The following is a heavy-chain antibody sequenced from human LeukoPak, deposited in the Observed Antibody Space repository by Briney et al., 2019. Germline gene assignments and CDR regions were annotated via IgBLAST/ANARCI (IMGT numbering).Heavy chain of an antibody. J-gene: IGHJ6*03. V-gene: IGHV3-30*01. CDR1: GFTFNSYA. CDR2: ISYDGSNK. D-gene: IGHD4-11*01. Sequence: GRSMRLSCAVSGFTFNSYAMHWVSQAPGKGIEWVAVISYDGSNKYYGDSVKGLFTISRDNSKNTLYLQMNSLRAEDTAVYYCARSRYDYSNYVYYYYYMDVWGKGTTVTVSS. CDR3: ARSRYDYSNYVYYYYYMDV.